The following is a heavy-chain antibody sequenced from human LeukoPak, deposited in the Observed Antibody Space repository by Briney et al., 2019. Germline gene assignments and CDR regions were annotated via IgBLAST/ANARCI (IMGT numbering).Heavy chain of an antibody. Sequence: SETLPLTCTVSGGSISSYYWSWIRQPPGKGLEWIGYIYYSGTTNYNPSLKSRVTISVDTSKNQFSLKLSSVTAADTAVYYCARGVYIAAAQYGYWGQGALVTVSS. D-gene: IGHD6-13*01. J-gene: IGHJ4*02. CDR1: GGSISSYY. CDR2: IYYSGTT. V-gene: IGHV4-59*01. CDR3: ARGVYIAAAQYGY.